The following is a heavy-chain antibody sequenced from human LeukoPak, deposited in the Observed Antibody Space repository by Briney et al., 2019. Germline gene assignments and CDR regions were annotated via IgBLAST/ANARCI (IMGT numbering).Heavy chain of an antibody. D-gene: IGHD6-19*01. CDR2: IYYSGST. V-gene: IGHV4-39*07. Sequence: PSETLSLTCTVSGGSISSSSYYWGWIRQPPGTGLEWIGSIYYSGSTYYNPSLKSRVTISVDTSKNQFSLKLSSVTAADTAVYYCARGYSSGWDPYFDYWGQGTLVTVSS. J-gene: IGHJ4*02. CDR3: ARGYSSGWDPYFDY. CDR1: GGSISSSSYY.